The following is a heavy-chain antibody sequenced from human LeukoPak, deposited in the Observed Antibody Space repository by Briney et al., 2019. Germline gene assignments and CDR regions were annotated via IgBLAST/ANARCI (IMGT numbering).Heavy chain of an antibody. Sequence: ASVKVSCKASGGTFSSYAISWVRQAPGQGLEWMGWTSAYNGNTNYAQKLQGRVTMTTDTSTSTAYMELRSLRSDDTAVYYCARDVEVGGYWNDGYYYYGMDVWSQGTTVTVSS. CDR1: GGTFSSYA. CDR3: ARDVEVGGYWNDGYYYYGMDV. D-gene: IGHD1-1*01. J-gene: IGHJ6*02. V-gene: IGHV1-18*01. CDR2: TSAYNGNT.